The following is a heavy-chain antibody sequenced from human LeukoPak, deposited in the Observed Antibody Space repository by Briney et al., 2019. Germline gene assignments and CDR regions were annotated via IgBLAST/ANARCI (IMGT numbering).Heavy chain of an antibody. CDR1: GFTFRSYA. Sequence: PGGSLRLSCAASGFTFRSYAIHWVRQAPGKGLEWVAVISYDGSNKYYADSVKGRFTISRDNSKNTLYLQMNSLRAEDTAVYYCARDGGRHILQTYYFDYWGQGTLVTVSS. V-gene: IGHV3-30*04. J-gene: IGHJ4*02. CDR3: ARDGGRHILQTYYFDY. D-gene: IGHD3-16*01. CDR2: ISYDGSNK.